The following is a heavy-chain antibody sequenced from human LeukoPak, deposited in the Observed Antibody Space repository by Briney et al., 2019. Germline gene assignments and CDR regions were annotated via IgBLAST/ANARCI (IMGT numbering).Heavy chain of an antibody. CDR3: ARGPRSVAVGGVIAPFDY. Sequence: SETLSLTCTVSGYSISSGYYWGWIRQPPGKGLEWIGSIYHSGSTYYNLSLKSRVTISVDTSKNQFSLKLSSVTAADTAVYYCARGPRSVAVGGVIAPFDYWGQGTLVTVSS. CDR2: IYHSGST. J-gene: IGHJ4*02. D-gene: IGHD3-16*02. V-gene: IGHV4-38-2*02. CDR1: GYSISSGYY.